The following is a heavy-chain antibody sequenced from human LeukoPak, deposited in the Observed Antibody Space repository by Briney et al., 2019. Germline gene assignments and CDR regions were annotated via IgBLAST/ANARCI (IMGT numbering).Heavy chain of an antibody. CDR2: IWFDGSNK. J-gene: IGHJ6*02. CDR3: ARPTWAYYYYGMDV. V-gene: IGHV3-33*01. Sequence: PGRSLRLSCAASGFTFSSYGMHWVRQAPGKGLKWVAVIWFDGSNKYYADSVKGRFTISRDNSKNTLYLQMNSLRVEDTAVYYCARPTWAYYYYGMDVWGQGTTVTVSS. CDR1: GFTFSSYG. D-gene: IGHD7-27*01.